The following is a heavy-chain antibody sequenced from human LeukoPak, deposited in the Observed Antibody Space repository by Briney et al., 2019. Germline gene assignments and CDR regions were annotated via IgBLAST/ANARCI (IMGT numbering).Heavy chain of an antibody. Sequence: AGGSLRLSCSASGFAFSSYSMSWVRQAPGRGLEWVSSSSSSSSYKYYADSVKGRFTISRDNAKNSLYLQMNSLRAEDTAVYYCAKDRRGYYYGMDVWGQGTTVTVSS. CDR3: AKDRRGYYYGMDV. V-gene: IGHV3-21*01. J-gene: IGHJ6*02. CDR1: GFAFSSYS. CDR2: SSSSSSYK. D-gene: IGHD3-10*01.